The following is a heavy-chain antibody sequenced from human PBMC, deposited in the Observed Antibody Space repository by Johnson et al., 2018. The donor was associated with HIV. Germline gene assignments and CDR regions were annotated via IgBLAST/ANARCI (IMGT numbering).Heavy chain of an antibody. CDR1: GFTFSNYG. V-gene: IGHV3-30*02. CDR2: IRYDGSNK. D-gene: IGHD5-12*01. Sequence: QVQLVESGGGVVQPGGSLRLSCAASGFTFSNYGMHWVRQAPGKGLEWVAFIRYDGSNKYYADSVKGRFTISRDNSKNTLYLQMNSLRAEDTAVYYCAKARGYDPYDAFDIWGQGTMVTVSS. J-gene: IGHJ3*02. CDR3: AKARGYDPYDAFDI.